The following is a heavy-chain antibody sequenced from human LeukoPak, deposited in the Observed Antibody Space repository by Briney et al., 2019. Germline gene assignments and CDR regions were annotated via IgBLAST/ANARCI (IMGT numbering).Heavy chain of an antibody. CDR2: IKSKTDGGTT. Sequence: PGGSLRLSCAASGFTFSNAWMSWVRQAPGKGLEWVGRIKSKTDGGTTDYAAPVKGRFTISRDDSKNTLYLQMNSLKTEDTAVYYCATDLTVTTGDYWGQGTLVTVSS. D-gene: IGHD4-11*01. V-gene: IGHV3-15*01. CDR3: ATDLTVTTGDY. CDR1: GFTFSNAW. J-gene: IGHJ4*02.